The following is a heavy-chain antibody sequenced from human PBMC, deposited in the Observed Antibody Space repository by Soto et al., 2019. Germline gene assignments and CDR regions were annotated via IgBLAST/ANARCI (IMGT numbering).Heavy chain of an antibody. CDR3: TRAPDGNNADY. J-gene: IGHJ4*02. V-gene: IGHV3-73*01. CDR2: IRGRADNYAT. Sequence: GGSLRLSWAASGFIFSGTTIHLIRQASGEGLEWVGRIRGRADNYATGYAASVKGRFTISRDDSKKTAYLQMNSLKTEDTAVYFCTRAPDGNNADYWGQGTLVTVSS. CDR1: GFIFSGTT. D-gene: IGHD6-13*01.